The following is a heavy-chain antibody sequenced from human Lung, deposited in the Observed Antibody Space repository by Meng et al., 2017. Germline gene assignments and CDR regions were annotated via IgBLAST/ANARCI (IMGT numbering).Heavy chain of an antibody. V-gene: IGHV4-30-4*01. J-gene: IGHJ2*01. CDR1: GGSISSSNYY. CDR2: IYNSGST. Sequence: QGRPQDPGPGLGKLSPTLSLTCTVSGGSISSSNYYWSWIRQPPGKGLEWSGHIYNSGSTYYNPSPKSRITISVDTSKNQFSLKLSSVTAADTAVYYCARGQKGYFDLWGRGTLVTVSS. CDR3: ARGQKGYFDL.